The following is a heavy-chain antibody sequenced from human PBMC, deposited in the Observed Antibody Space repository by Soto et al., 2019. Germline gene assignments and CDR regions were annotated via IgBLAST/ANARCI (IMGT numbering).Heavy chain of an antibody. V-gene: IGHV3-23*01. D-gene: IGHD3-22*01. CDR1: GFSFNIFA. CDR3: AKDPTSYDSSAQFDS. CDR2: ISGGGGST. J-gene: IGHJ4*02. Sequence: GGSLRLSCAASGFSFNIFAMNWVRQAPGKGLEWVSGISGGGGSTYYADSVKGRFTISRDNSNNTLYLQMDSLRAEDTAVYYCAKDPTSYDSSAQFDSWGQGTLVTVS.